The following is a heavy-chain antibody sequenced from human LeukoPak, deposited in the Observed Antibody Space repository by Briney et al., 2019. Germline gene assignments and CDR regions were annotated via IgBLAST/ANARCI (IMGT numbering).Heavy chain of an antibody. CDR2: IYTSGST. Sequence: SETLSLTCTVSGGSISSYYWSWIRQPAGKGLEWIGRIYTSGSTNYNPSLKSRVTMSVDTSKNQFSLKLSSVTAADTAVYYCARDYFARYCSGGSCYNWFDPWGQGTLVAVSS. D-gene: IGHD2-15*01. J-gene: IGHJ5*02. CDR3: ARDYFARYCSGGSCYNWFDP. CDR1: GGSISSYY. V-gene: IGHV4-4*07.